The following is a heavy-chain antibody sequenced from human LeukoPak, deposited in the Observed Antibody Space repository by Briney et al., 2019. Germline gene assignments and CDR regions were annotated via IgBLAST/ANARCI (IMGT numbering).Heavy chain of an antibody. CDR3: AKGQGCGDGCYMFEH. CDR1: GINFNTYV. CDR2: SSGSGDRT. J-gene: IGHJ4*02. Sequence: HAGGSLRLSCADSGINFNTYVMNWVRQAPGKGLEWVASSSGSGDRTYYADSVKGRFTISRDNSNNTLFLQMDSLRAEDTAVYYCAKGQGCGDGCYMFEHWGQGILVTVSS. D-gene: IGHD2-21*02. V-gene: IGHV3-23*01.